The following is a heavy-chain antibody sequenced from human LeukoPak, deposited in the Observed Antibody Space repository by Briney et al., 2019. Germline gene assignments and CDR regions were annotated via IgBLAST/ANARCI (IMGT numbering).Heavy chain of an antibody. V-gene: IGHV1-2*02. CDR1: GYTFTGYY. CDR2: INPNSGGT. CDR3: ARDIFETAAEYDY. Sequence: GASVKVSCKASGYTFTGYYMHWVRQAPGQGLEWMGWINPNSGGTNYAQKFQGRVTMTRDTSISTAYMELSRLRSDDTAVYYCARDIFETAAEYDYWGQGTLVTVSS. J-gene: IGHJ4*02. D-gene: IGHD6-25*01.